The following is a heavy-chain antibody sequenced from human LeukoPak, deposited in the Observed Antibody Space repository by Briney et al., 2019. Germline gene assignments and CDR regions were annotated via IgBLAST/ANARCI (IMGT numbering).Heavy chain of an antibody. D-gene: IGHD5-12*01. CDR1: GFTFGDYA. V-gene: IGHV3-49*03. Sequence: GGSLRLSCTASGFTFGDYAMSWFRQAPGKGLEWVGFIRSKAYGGTTEYAASVKGRFTISRDDSKSIAYLQMNSLKTEDTAVYYCTRDGGNEVSDHWGQGTLVTVSS. J-gene: IGHJ4*02. CDR2: IRSKAYGGTT. CDR3: TRDGGNEVSDH.